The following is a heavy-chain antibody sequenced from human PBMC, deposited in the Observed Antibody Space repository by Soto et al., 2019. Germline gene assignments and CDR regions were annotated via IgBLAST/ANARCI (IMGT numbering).Heavy chain of an antibody. D-gene: IGHD4-4*01. J-gene: IGHJ4*02. CDR2: ISYDGSNK. CDR3: AKEGPPYSNYFPSTPPVDY. Sequence: QVQLVESGGGVVQPGRSLRLSCAASGFTFSSYGMHWVRQDPGKGLEWVAVISYDGSNKYYADSVKGRFTISRDNSKNTLYLQMNSLRAEDTAVYYCAKEGPPYSNYFPSTPPVDYWGQGTLVTVSS. CDR1: GFTFSSYG. V-gene: IGHV3-30*18.